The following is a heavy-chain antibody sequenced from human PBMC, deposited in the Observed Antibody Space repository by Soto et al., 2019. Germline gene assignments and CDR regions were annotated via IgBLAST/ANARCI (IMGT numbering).Heavy chain of an antibody. CDR3: AAELLPGIAVAGPSFDY. CDR1: GFTFTSSA. CDR2: IVVGSGNT. Sequence: SVKVSCKASGFTFTSSAMQWVRQARGQRLEWIGWIVVGSGNTNYAQKFQERVTITRDMSTSTAYMELSSLRSEDTAVYYCAAELLPGIAVAGPSFDYRGQGTLVTVSS. V-gene: IGHV1-58*02. D-gene: IGHD6-19*01. J-gene: IGHJ4*02.